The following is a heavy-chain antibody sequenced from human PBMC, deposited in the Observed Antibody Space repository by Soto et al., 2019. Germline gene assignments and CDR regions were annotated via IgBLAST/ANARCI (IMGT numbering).Heavy chain of an antibody. Sequence: EVPLLESGGGLVQSGGSLRLSCAASGFTFSSYAMSWVRQAPGKGLEWVSVISGSGGSTYYANSVKGRFTISRDNSKNTLYLQMNSLRAEDTAVYYCAKRSSGWYFDLWGRGTLVTVSS. CDR2: ISGSGGST. CDR1: GFTFSSYA. V-gene: IGHV3-23*01. J-gene: IGHJ2*01. CDR3: AKRSSGWYFDL. D-gene: IGHD6-19*01.